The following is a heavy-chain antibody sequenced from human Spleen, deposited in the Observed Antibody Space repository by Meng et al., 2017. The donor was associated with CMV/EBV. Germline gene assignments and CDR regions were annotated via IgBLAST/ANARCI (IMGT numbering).Heavy chain of an antibody. J-gene: IGHJ6*02. V-gene: IGHV3-21*01. D-gene: IGHD6-13*01. CDR2: IAGSSDNI. Sequence: GESLKISCAASGFTVNSYSMNWVRQAPGKGLEWVSSIAGSSDNIYYADSVKGRFTISRDNAKNSLYLQMNSLRAEDTAVYYCARRRKRIAASDYYYYGMDVWGQGTTVTVSS. CDR3: ARRRKRIAASDYYYYGMDV. CDR1: GFTVNSYS.